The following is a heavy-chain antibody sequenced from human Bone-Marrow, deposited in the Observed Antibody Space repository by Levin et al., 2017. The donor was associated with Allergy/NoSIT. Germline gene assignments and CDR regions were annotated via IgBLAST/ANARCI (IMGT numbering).Heavy chain of an antibody. V-gene: IGHV1-46*01. CDR2: INPAGDRT. D-gene: IGHD3-9*01. CDR1: GDIITTYY. Sequence: GESLKISCKAIGDIITTYYMHWVRQAPGQGPEWMGIINPAGDRTDYAQKFRGRLIMTRDTSTNTVYMELSSLTSEDTAVYFCARADFNILTGYYRYNWFHPWGQGTLVTVSS. CDR3: ARADFNILTGYYRYNWFHP. J-gene: IGHJ5*02.